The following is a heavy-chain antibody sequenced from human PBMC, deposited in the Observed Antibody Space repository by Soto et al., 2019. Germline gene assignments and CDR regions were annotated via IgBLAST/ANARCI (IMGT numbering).Heavy chain of an antibody. V-gene: IGHV3-21*01. J-gene: IGHJ4*02. CDR1: GFTFSIYS. D-gene: IGHD5-18*01. CDR2: ISSSSTYI. Sequence: GGSLRLSCAASGFTFSIYSMSWVRQAPGKGLEWVSSISSSSTYIYYADSVKGRFTISRDDAKNSLYLQMNSLRSEDTAVYYCARVSMHSTTQPPGHWGQGTLVTVSS. CDR3: ARVSMHSTTQPPGH.